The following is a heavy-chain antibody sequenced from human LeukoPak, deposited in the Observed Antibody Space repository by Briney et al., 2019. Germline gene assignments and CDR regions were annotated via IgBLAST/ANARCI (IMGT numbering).Heavy chain of an antibody. V-gene: IGHV4-34*01. D-gene: IGHD3-22*01. CDR3: ARGGGVLYYYDSSGYNYFDY. Sequence: SETLSLTCAVYGGSFSGYYWGWIRQPPGKGLEWIGSIYYSGSTYYNPSLKSRVTISVDTSKNQFSLKLSSVTAADTAVYYCARGGGVLYYYDSSGYNYFDYWGQGTLVTVSS. J-gene: IGHJ4*02. CDR1: GGSFSGYY. CDR2: IYYSGST.